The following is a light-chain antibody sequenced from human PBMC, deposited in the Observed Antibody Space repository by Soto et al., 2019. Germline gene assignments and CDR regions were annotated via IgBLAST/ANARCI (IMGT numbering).Light chain of an antibody. CDR1: QSVGTYY. V-gene: IGKV3-20*01. Sequence: EIVLTESPGTLSLSPGERATLSCRASQSVGTYYLAWYQQKPGQAPRLLIYGASTRATGIPDRFSGSGSGTDFTLTFSSLEPEDFAVYYCQQYGGSPRYTFGQGTKLEIK. CDR3: QQYGGSPRYT. CDR2: GAS. J-gene: IGKJ2*01.